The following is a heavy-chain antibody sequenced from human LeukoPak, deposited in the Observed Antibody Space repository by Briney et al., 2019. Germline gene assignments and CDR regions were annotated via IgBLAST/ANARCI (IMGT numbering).Heavy chain of an antibody. Sequence: SETLSLTCTVSGGSISFYYWSWIRQPPGKGLEWIGYIDYSETTNHNPSLKSRVTISVDTSKNQFSLKLSSVTAADTAVYYCARRSGSARAFDIWGQGTMVTVSS. CDR2: IDYSETT. CDR1: GGSISFYY. V-gene: IGHV4-59*08. D-gene: IGHD3-10*01. CDR3: ARRSGSARAFDI. J-gene: IGHJ3*02.